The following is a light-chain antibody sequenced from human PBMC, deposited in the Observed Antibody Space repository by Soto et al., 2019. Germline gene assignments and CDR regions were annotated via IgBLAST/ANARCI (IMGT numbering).Light chain of an antibody. J-gene: IGLJ2*01. V-gene: IGLV1-40*01. CDR3: QSYDTSLSVV. CDR1: SSNIGARYD. Sequence: QSVLTQPPSVSGAPGKRVTISCTGSSSNIGARYDVHWYLQLPGTAPKLLIYANTNRPSGVPDRFSGSKSGTSASLAITGLQAEDEADYYCQSYDTSLSVVFGGGTKLTVL. CDR2: ANT.